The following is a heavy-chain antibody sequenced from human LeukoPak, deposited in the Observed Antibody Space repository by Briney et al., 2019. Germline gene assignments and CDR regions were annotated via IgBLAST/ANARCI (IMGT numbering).Heavy chain of an antibody. J-gene: IGHJ3*02. V-gene: IGHV3-21*01. D-gene: IGHD6-19*01. Sequence: GGSLRLSCAASGFTFSRNSMNWVRQAPGKGLEWVSSISTSSSYIYYADSVKGRFTISRDNAKNSLYLQMNSLRVDYTAVYYCARGASVVAGSDDAFDIWGQGTMVTVSS. CDR2: ISTSSSYI. CDR3: ARGASVVAGSDDAFDI. CDR1: GFTFSRNS.